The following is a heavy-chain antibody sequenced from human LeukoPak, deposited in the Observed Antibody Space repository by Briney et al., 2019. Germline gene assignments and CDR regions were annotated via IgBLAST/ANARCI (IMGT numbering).Heavy chain of an antibody. CDR3: ARGQCSSTSCYGPFDP. CDR2: IIPILGIA. J-gene: IGHJ5*02. V-gene: IGHV1-69*04. Sequence: SVKVSCKASGGTFSSYAISWVRQAPGQGLEWMGRIIPILGIANYAQKFQGRVTITADKSTSTAYMELSSLRSEDTAVYYCARGQCSSTSCYGPFDPWGQGTLVTVSS. D-gene: IGHD2-2*01. CDR1: GGTFSSYA.